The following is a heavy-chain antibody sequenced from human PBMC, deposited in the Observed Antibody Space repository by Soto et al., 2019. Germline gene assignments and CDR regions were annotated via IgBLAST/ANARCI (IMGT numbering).Heavy chain of an antibody. CDR1: GYTFTSYG. D-gene: IGHD2-8*01. J-gene: IGHJ4*02. CDR2: ISAYNANT. CDR3: ARIGDCTNGVCYNFIDY. V-gene: IGHV1-18*01. Sequence: QVQLVQSGAEVKKPGASVKASCKASGYTFTSYGISWVRQAPGQGLEWMGWISAYNANTNYAQKLQGRVTVTTDTSTSTAYMELRRLRSDDTAVYYCARIGDCTNGVCYNFIDYWGQGTLVTVSS.